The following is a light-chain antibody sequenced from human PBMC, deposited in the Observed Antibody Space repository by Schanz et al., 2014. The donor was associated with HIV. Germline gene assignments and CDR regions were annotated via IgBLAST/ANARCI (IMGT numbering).Light chain of an antibody. Sequence: EIVLTQSPGTLSLSPGERGTLSCRASQTLSSSHLAWYQHKPGQAPRLLIFGASSRATGIPDRFSGSGSGTDFALTISRLEPEDFAVYYCQQYGVSPPWTFGQGTKVEFK. CDR3: QQYGVSPPWT. V-gene: IGKV3-20*01. CDR1: QTLSSSH. CDR2: GAS. J-gene: IGKJ1*01.